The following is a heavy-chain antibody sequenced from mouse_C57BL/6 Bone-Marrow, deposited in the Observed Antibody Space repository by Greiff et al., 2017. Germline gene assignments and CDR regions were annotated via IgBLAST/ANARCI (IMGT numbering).Heavy chain of an antibody. CDR1: GYTFTDYY. Sequence: EVQLQQSGPELVKPGASVKMSCKASGYTFTDYYMNWVKQSHGQSLEWIGDINPNNGGTSYNQKFKGKATLTVDKSSSTAYMELRSLTSEDSAVYYCASSPYAYYFDYWGQGTTLTVSS. D-gene: IGHD2-14*01. CDR2: INPNNGGT. V-gene: IGHV1-26*01. CDR3: ASSPYAYYFDY. J-gene: IGHJ2*01.